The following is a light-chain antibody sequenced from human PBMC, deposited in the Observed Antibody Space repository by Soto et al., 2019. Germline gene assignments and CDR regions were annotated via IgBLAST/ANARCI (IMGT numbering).Light chain of an antibody. V-gene: IGKV3-20*01. J-gene: IGKJ4*01. CDR1: QSVSNNY. CDR3: QQCASSPLT. CDR2: GAS. Sequence: EIVLTQSPGTLSLPPGERATLSCRASQSVSNNYLAWYQQKPGQAPRLLIYGASSRATGIPDRFSGSGSGTDFTLTISRLEPEDLAVYYCQQCASSPLTFGGGTKVEIK.